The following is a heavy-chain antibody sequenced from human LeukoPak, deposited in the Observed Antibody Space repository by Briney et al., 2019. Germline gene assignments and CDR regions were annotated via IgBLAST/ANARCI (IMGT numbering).Heavy chain of an antibody. J-gene: IGHJ4*02. CDR1: GFTFSSYA. CDR3: AKAASYDFWSGYPNFDY. Sequence: GGSLRLSCAASGFTFSSYAMSWVRQAPGKGLHWVSAVSGSGGSTYYADSVKGRFTISRDNSKNTLYLQMNSLRAEDTAVYYCAKAASYDFWSGYPNFDYWGQGTLVTVSS. V-gene: IGHV3-23*01. CDR2: VSGSGGST. D-gene: IGHD3-3*01.